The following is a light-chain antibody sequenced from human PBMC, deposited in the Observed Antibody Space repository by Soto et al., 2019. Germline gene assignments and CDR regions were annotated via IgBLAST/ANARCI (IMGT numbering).Light chain of an antibody. CDR2: NND. Sequence: QSVLTQPPSASGTPGHRVTISCSGGSSNIGTNSVNWYQQLPGRAPKLLIYNNDLWPSGVPDRFSGSKSGTSASLAISGLQSEDEADYYCAAWDDSLNGFYVFGIGTKVTVL. J-gene: IGLJ1*01. V-gene: IGLV1-44*01. CDR1: SSNIGTNS. CDR3: AAWDDSLNGFYV.